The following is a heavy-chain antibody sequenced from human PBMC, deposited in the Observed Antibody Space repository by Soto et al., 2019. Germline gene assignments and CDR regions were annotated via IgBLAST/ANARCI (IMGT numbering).Heavy chain of an antibody. J-gene: IGHJ3*02. D-gene: IGHD3-22*01. CDR1: GFTFSSYE. Sequence: LRLSCAASGFTFSSYEMNWVRQAPGKGLEWVSYISSSGSTIYYADSVKGRFTISRDNAKNSLYLQMNSLRAEDTAVYYCARGSMIYGAFDIWGQGTMVTVSS. CDR2: ISSSGSTI. CDR3: ARGSMIYGAFDI. V-gene: IGHV3-48*03.